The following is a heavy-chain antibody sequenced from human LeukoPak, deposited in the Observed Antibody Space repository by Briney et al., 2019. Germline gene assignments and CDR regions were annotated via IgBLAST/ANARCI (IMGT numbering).Heavy chain of an antibody. V-gene: IGHV4-4*07. CDR2: IHTTGST. CDR1: GGPTSNYY. J-gene: IGHJ6*03. CDR3: AREASRGFLVSGYYYYYMDV. Sequence: PSETLSLPCTVSGGPTSNYYWSWLRQPAGKGLEWIGRIHTTGSTDYNPSLKSRITVSVDTSKNQFSLKLSSVTAADTALYYCAREASRGFLVSGYYYYYMDVWGKGTTVTVSS. D-gene: IGHD3-3*01.